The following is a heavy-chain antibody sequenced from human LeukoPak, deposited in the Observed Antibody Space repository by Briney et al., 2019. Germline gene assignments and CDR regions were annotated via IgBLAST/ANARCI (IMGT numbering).Heavy chain of an antibody. J-gene: IGHJ4*02. V-gene: IGHV3-23*01. CDR2: ISGSGGST. CDR1: GFTFSSYA. D-gene: IGHD3-22*01. Sequence: GGSLRLSCAASGFTFSSYAMSWVRQTPVKGLEWVSVISGSGGSTYYADSVKGRFTISRVNSKNTLYLQMNSLRAEDTAVYYCARRGYYDSSGYDCWGQGTLVTVSS. CDR3: ARRGYYDSSGYDC.